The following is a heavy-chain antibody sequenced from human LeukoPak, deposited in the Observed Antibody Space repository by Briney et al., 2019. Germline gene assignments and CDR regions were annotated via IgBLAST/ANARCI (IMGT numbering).Heavy chain of an antibody. Sequence: SETLSLTCAVYGGSLSGYYWSWIRQPPGKGLEWIGEINHSGSTNYNPSLKSRVTISVDTSKNQFSLKLSSVTAADTAVYYCARGQSRIRYFDYWGQGTLVTVSS. J-gene: IGHJ4*02. CDR1: GGSLSGYY. CDR2: INHSGST. V-gene: IGHV4-34*01. CDR3: ARGQSRIRYFDY.